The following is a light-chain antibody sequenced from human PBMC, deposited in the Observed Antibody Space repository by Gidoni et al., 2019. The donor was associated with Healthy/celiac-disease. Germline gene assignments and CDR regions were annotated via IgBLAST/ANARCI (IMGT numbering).Light chain of an antibody. CDR3: QAWDSLV. V-gene: IGLV3-1*01. CDR2: QDS. J-gene: IGLJ2*01. CDR1: KLGEKN. Sequence: DELTQPPSVPVSPGQPASITCSGDKLGEKNACWYQQKPDQSPVLVISQDSKRPSGIPERFSGSNSGNTATLTIHGTQAMDEAGYYCQAWDSLVFGGGSKLTVL.